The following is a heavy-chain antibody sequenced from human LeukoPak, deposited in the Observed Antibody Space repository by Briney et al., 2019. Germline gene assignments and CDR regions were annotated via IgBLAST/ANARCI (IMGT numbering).Heavy chain of an antibody. V-gene: IGHV3-53*05. J-gene: IGHJ4*02. CDR3: VKEGGGLAFDY. CDR1: GFTVINNY. D-gene: IGHD3/OR15-3a*01. Sequence: GGSLRLSCAVSGFTVINNYMSWVRQAPGKGLEWLSVLYSGGGTYYADSVRGRITTSRDTSKNTLYLQMHSLRAEDTAVYYCVKEGGGLAFDYWGQGTLVTVSS. CDR2: LYSGGGT.